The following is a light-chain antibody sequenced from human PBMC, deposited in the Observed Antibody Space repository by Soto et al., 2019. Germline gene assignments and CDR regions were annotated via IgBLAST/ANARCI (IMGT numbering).Light chain of an antibody. CDR1: QSISNW. V-gene: IGKV1-5*01. CDR3: QQYSSYSA. CDR2: DAS. Sequence: DIQMTQSPSSLSASVGDRVTITCRASQSISNWLAWYQHKPGKAPKLLIYDASTLESGVPSRFSGGGFGTDFTLTIRSLKPDDFATYYCQQYSSYSAFGQGTKLDIK. J-gene: IGKJ1*01.